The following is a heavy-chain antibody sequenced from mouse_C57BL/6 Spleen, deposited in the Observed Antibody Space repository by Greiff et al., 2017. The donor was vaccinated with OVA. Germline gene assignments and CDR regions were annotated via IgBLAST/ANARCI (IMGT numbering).Heavy chain of an antibody. CDR2: ISSGGSYT. CDR3: AREGLLTGTWNYAMDY. J-gene: IGHJ4*01. CDR1: GFTFSSYG. D-gene: IGHD4-1*01. Sequence: EVKLVESGGDLVKPGGSLKLSCAASGFTFSSYGMSWVRQTPDKRLEWVATISSGGSYTYYPARVKGRFTISRDNAKNTLYLQMISLKSEDTAMYYSAREGLLTGTWNYAMDYWGQGTSVTVAS. V-gene: IGHV5-6*01.